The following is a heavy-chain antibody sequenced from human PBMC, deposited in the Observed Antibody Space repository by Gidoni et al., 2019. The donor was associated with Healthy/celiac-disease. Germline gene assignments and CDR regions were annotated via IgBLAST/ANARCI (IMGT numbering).Heavy chain of an antibody. V-gene: IGHV2-26*01. Sequence: QVTLKESGPVLVKPTETLTLTCTVSGFSLSNARMGVSWIRQPPGKALEWLAHIFSNDEKSYSTSLKSRLTISKDTSKSQVVLTMTNMDPVDTATYYCARIHGLRFLEWFSVNYYYYGMDVWGQGTTVTVSS. J-gene: IGHJ6*02. CDR3: ARIHGLRFLEWFSVNYYYYGMDV. D-gene: IGHD3-3*01. CDR1: GFSLSNARMG. CDR2: IFSNDEK.